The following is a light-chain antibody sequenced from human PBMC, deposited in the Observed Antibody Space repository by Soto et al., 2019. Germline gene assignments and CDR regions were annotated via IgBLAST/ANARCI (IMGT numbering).Light chain of an antibody. CDR1: SSNSETND. CDR2: SND. Sequence: QPVLTQPPSASGTPGQRVTIYCSGSSSNSETNDIYWHQQLPGSAPKLLIYSNDQRPSGVPDRFSASKSGTSASLAISGLRSEDESEYFCATWDDSLSGVVFGGGTKLTVL. CDR3: ATWDDSLSGVV. J-gene: IGLJ2*01. V-gene: IGLV1-47*02.